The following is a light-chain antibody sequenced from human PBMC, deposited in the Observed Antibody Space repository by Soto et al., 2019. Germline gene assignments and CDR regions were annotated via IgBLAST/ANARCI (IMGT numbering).Light chain of an antibody. J-gene: IGKJ4*01. Sequence: EIVLTQSPGTLSLSPGERATLSCRASQSVSSSSYLAWYQQKPGQAPRLLIYGASSRATGIPDRFSGSGSGTGFTLTISRLEPEDFAAYYCQQYGRSLTFGGGTKVEIK. CDR2: GAS. CDR3: QQYGRSLT. CDR1: QSVSSSSY. V-gene: IGKV3-20*01.